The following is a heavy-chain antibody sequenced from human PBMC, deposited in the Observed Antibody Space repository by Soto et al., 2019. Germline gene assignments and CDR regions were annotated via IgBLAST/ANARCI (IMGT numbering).Heavy chain of an antibody. Sequence: GASVKVSCKASGGTFSSYTISWVRQAPGQGLEWMGRIIPILGIANYAQKFQGRVTITADKSTSTAYMELSSLRSEDTAVYYCARFVGKRGVVPAVGYHYYMAVWGKGTTVTVSS. CDR2: IIPILGIA. CDR3: ARFVGKRGVVPAVGYHYYMAV. CDR1: GGTFSSYT. D-gene: IGHD2-2*01. V-gene: IGHV1-69*02. J-gene: IGHJ6*03.